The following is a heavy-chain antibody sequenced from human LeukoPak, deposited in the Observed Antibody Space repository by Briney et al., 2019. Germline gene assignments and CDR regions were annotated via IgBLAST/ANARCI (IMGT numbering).Heavy chain of an antibody. J-gene: IGHJ4*02. CDR3: TRLSGTFGTTSRVLDS. D-gene: IGHD1-1*01. CDR2: LSGGGEAT. V-gene: IGHV3-23*01. Sequence: GGSLRLSCAPSGFTFTTYAMGWVRQAPGTGLEGVSALSGGGEATYYADSVKGRFTISRDNSKNTLSLQMNSLGAEDTAVYYCTRLSGTFGTTSRVLDSWGQGTQVTVSS. CDR1: GFTFTTYA.